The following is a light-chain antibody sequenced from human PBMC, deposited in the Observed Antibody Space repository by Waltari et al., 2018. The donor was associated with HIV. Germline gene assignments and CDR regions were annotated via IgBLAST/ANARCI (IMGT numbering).Light chain of an antibody. CDR3: QQSSSSPPT. CDR1: QSIGNY. CDR2: AAS. V-gene: IGKV1-39*01. Sequence: DIQMTQSPSSLSASVGDRVTIICRASQSIGNYLNWYHQKSGTAPELLIYAASSLQSGVPSRFSGSGSGTDFALTITSLQPEDFATDYCQQSSSSPPTFSQGTKVEI. J-gene: IGKJ2*01.